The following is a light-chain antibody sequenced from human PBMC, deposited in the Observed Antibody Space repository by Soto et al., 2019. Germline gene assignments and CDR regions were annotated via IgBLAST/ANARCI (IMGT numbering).Light chain of an antibody. V-gene: IGKV3-20*01. J-gene: IGKJ1*01. CDR2: GAS. CDR1: QSVSSSY. CDR3: QQYGSSHWT. Sequence: ESVLTQSPGTLSWSPGERATLSCRASQSVSSSYLACYQQKPGQAPRLLIYGASSRATGIPDRFSGSGSGTDFTLTISRLEPEDVAVYYCQQYGSSHWTFGQGIKVEIK.